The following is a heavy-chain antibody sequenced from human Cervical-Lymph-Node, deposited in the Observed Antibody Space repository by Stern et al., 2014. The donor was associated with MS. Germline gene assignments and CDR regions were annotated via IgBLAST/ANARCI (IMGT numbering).Heavy chain of an antibody. Sequence: QVQLQESCPGLVQPSQTLSLTCTVSGGSISRDNYHWTWIRQAAGKGLQWVGRLSDSGNTNYNPSLKIRVTFSVDRPTNQFPLKVSSVTAADTAVYYCASWGTARPRFDYWGQGALVTVSS. J-gene: IGHJ4*02. CDR2: LSDSGNT. CDR3: ASWGTARPRFDY. V-gene: IGHV4-61*02. D-gene: IGHD6-6*01. CDR1: GGSISRDNYH.